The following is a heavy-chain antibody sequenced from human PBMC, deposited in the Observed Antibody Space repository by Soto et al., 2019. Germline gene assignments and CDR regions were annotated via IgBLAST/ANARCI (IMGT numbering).Heavy chain of an antibody. J-gene: IGHJ4*02. CDR3: ARGSDNSGWYLEN. Sequence: PSETLSLTCAVSYGSIISYYWNWLRQPPGKGLEWIGYIYYSGSTNYNPSLKSRVTMSVDTSKKWFSLKLSSVTAADTAVYYCARGSDNSGWYLENWGRGILVTVSS. D-gene: IGHD6-19*01. CDR2: IYYSGST. V-gene: IGHV4-59*01. CDR1: YGSIISYY.